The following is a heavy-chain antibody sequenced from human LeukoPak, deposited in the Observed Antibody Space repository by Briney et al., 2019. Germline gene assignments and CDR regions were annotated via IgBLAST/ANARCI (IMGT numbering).Heavy chain of an antibody. CDR3: ATPYCSGISCLDVFNA. Sequence: PSETLSLTCNVSGDPVIDGRYSWTWIPRHRGKGLEWMGHKYYSGSVKYNPSLKSRLTISIDTSKNQFSLQLSSVTAADTATYYCATPYCSGISCLDVFNAWGQGTRVTVSS. D-gene: IGHD2-2*01. V-gene: IGHV4-31*03. J-gene: IGHJ3*01. CDR1: GDPVIDGRYS. CDR2: KYYSGSV.